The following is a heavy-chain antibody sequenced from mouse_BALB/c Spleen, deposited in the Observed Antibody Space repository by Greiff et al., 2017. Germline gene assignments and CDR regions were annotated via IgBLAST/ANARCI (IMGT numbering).Heavy chain of an antibody. CDR1: GFTFSSYA. J-gene: IGHJ2*01. D-gene: IGHD2-3*01. Sequence: EVQLVESGGGLVKPGGSLKLSCAASGFTFSSYAMSWVRQSPEKRLEWVAEISSGGSYTYYPDTVTGRFTISRDNAKNTLYLEMSSLRSEDTAMYYCARGGYDGYLDYWGQGTTLTVSS. CDR2: ISSGGSYT. V-gene: IGHV5-9-4*01. CDR3: ARGGYDGYLDY.